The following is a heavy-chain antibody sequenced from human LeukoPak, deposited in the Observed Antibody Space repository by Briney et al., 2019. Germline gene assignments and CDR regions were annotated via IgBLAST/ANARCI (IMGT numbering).Heavy chain of an antibody. J-gene: IGHJ4*02. V-gene: IGHV4-59*01. CDR2: IYYSGST. CDR3: ARGVWSLDY. Sequence: SETLSLTCTVSGGSISSYYWSWIGQPPGKGLEWIGYIYYSGSTNYNPSLKSRVTISVDTSKKQFSLKLSSVTAADTAVYYCARGVWSLDYWGQGTLVTVSS. CDR1: GGSISSYY. D-gene: IGHD2-21*01.